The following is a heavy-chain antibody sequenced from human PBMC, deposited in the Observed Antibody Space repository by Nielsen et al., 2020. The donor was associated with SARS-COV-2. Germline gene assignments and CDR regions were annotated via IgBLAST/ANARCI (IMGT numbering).Heavy chain of an antibody. Sequence: GESLKISCAASGFTFSSYWLSWVRQAPGKGLEWVANIKQDGSEKYYVDSVKGRFTISRDNAKNSLSLQMNSLRVEDTAVYYCARVEGSSWYFDYWGRGTLVTVSS. CDR2: IKQDGSEK. D-gene: IGHD6-13*01. J-gene: IGHJ4*02. V-gene: IGHV3-7*03. CDR3: ARVEGSSWYFDY. CDR1: GFTFSSYW.